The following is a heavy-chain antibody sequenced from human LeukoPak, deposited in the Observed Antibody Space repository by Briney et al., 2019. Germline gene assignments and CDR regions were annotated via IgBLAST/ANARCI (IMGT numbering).Heavy chain of an antibody. Sequence: SETLSLTCTVSGGSISSYYWSWIRQPPGKGLEWIGYIYYSGSTYYNPSLKSRLTISVDTSKNQFSLKLTSVTAADTAVYYCARQYYDNTGYYYFDYWGQGTLVTVSS. D-gene: IGHD3-22*01. V-gene: IGHV4-59*08. CDR3: ARQYYDNTGYYYFDY. J-gene: IGHJ4*02. CDR1: GGSISSYY. CDR2: IYYSGST.